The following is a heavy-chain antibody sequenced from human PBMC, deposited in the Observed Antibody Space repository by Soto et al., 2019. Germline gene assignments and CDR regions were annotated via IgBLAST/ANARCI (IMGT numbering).Heavy chain of an antibody. CDR2: ISSSSSYI. V-gene: IGHV3-21*01. CDR3: ARGAWQLVPTDRFFDY. J-gene: IGHJ4*02. CDR1: GFTFSSYS. D-gene: IGHD6-6*01. Sequence: GGCLRLSCAASGFTFSSYSMNWVRQAPGKGLEWVSSISSSSSYIYYADSVKGRFTISRDNAKNSLYLQMNSLRAEDTAVYYCARGAWQLVPTDRFFDYWGQGTLVTVSS.